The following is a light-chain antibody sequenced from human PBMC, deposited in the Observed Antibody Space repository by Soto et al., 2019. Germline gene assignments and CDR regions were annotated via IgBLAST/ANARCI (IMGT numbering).Light chain of an antibody. CDR1: QSISSW. Sequence: DIPMTQSPSTLSASVGDRVTITCRASQSISSWLAWYQQKPGKAPKLLIYKASSLESGVPSRLSGSGSGTEFTLTISSLQPDDFATYYCQQYGTFGQGTKVEIK. CDR3: QQYGT. J-gene: IGKJ1*01. V-gene: IGKV1-5*03. CDR2: KAS.